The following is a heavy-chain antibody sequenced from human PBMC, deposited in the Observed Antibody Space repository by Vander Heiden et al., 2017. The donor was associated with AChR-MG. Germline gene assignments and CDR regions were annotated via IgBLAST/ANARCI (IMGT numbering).Heavy chain of an antibody. CDR2: ISYDGSNK. Sequence: QVQLVESGRGVVQPGRSLRLSCAASGFTFSSYGMHWVRQAPGKGLEWVAVISYDGSNKYYADSVKGRFTISRDNSKNTLYLQMNSLRAEDTAVYYCAKDLELTILPSVMDVWGKGTTVTVSS. V-gene: IGHV3-30*18. CDR3: AKDLELTILPSVMDV. J-gene: IGHJ6*03. CDR1: GFTFSSYG. D-gene: IGHD3-9*01.